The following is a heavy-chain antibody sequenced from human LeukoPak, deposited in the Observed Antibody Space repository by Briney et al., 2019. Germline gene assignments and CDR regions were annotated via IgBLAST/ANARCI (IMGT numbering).Heavy chain of an antibody. CDR2: INPNSGGT. D-gene: IGHD2-2*02. V-gene: IGHV1-2*02. CDR3: AREFYCSSSSCYTYFYYMDV. CDR1: GYTFTGYY. J-gene: IGHJ6*03. Sequence: GASVKVSCKASGYTFTGYYMHWVRQAPGQGLEWMGWINPNSGGTNYAQKFQGRVTMTRDTSISTAYMELSRLTYEDTAVYYCAREFYCSSSSCYTYFYYMDVWGKGTTVTVS.